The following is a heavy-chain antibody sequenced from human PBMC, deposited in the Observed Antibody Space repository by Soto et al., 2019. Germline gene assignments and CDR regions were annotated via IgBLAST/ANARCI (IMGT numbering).Heavy chain of an antibody. D-gene: IGHD3-3*01. CDR2: ISAYNGNT. CDR3: ARDLKAVTIFGVVTLRRSYYGMDV. J-gene: IGHJ6*02. CDR1: GYTFTSYG. Sequence: ASVKVSCKASGYTFTSYGISWVRQAPGQGLEWMGWISAYNGNTNYAQKLQGRVTMTTDTSTSTAYMELRSLRSDDTAVYYCARDLKAVTIFGVVTLRRSYYGMDVRGQGTTVTVSS. V-gene: IGHV1-18*01.